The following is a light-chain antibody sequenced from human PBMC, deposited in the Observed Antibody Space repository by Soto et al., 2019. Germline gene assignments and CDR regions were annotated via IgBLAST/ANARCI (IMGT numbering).Light chain of an antibody. CDR3: HQRRQWPLT. CDR2: DVS. Sequence: IVSTHSPGTLSCSPGEIATLSFRASQSVSGSYLAWYQQKPGQAPSLLISDVSNRATGIPARFSGSGSGTDFTLTISSLESEDFAVYYCHQRRQWPLTFGGGTKVDIK. V-gene: IGKV3D-20*02. J-gene: IGKJ4*01. CDR1: QSVSGSY.